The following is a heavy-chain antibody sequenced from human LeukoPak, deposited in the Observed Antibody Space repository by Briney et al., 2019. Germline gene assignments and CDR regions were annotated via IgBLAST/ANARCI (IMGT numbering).Heavy chain of an antibody. Sequence: GGSLRLSCAAPGFTFSSYSMNWVRQAPGKGLEWVSYISSSSSTIFYADSVKGRFTISRDNAKNSLYLQMNSLRVEDTAVYYCARGMIYPHATFDYWGQGTLVTASS. V-gene: IGHV3-48*01. CDR3: ARGMIYPHATFDY. D-gene: IGHD3-16*01. CDR1: GFTFSSYS. CDR2: ISSSSSTI. J-gene: IGHJ4*02.